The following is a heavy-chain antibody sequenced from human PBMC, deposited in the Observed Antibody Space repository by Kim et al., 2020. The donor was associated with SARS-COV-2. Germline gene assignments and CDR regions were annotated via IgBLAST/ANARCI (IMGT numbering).Heavy chain of an antibody. D-gene: IGHD5-18*01. CDR2: IYYSGST. V-gene: IGHV4-59*13. CDR1: GGSISSYY. Sequence: SETLSLTCTVSGGSISSYYWSWIRQPPGKGLEWIGYIYYSGSTNYNPSLKSRVTISVDTSKNQFSLKLSSVTAADTAVYYCARSSDREWIQLWNAHYYYYGMDVWGQGTTVTVSS. J-gene: IGHJ6*02. CDR3: ARSSDREWIQLWNAHYYYYGMDV.